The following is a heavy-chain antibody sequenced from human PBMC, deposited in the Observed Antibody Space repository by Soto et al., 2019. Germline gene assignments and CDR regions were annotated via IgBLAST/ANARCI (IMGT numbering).Heavy chain of an antibody. V-gene: IGHV1-69*12. CDR3: ARARLPSEPGVSWFDP. CDR1: GGTFSSYA. D-gene: IGHD5-18*01. J-gene: IGHJ5*02. CDR2: IIPIFGTA. Sequence: QVQLVQSGAEVKKPGSSVKVSCKASGGTFSSYAISWVRQAPGQGLEWMGGIIPIFGTANYAQKFQGRVTNTGAESTSAAHMELRSLRSEDTAVEYSARARLPSEPGVSWFDPWGQGTLVTVSS.